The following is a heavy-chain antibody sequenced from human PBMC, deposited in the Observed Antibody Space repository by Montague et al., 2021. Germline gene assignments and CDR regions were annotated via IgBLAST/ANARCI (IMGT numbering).Heavy chain of an antibody. J-gene: IGHJ4*02. Sequence: SETLSLTCTVSGGSISSTSHYWDWIRQPPGKGLEWIGTFYSGGNTYYNPALKSRVSISADTSNNQFSLKLHSVTAADPAVYFCARARITGTTTPLDYWGQGTLVIVSS. CDR1: GGSISSTSHY. D-gene: IGHD1/OR15-1a*01. V-gene: IGHV4-39*01. CDR3: ARARITGTTTPLDY. CDR2: FYSGGNT.